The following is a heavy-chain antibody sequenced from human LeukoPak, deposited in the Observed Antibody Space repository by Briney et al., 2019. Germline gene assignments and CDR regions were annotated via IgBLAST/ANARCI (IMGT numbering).Heavy chain of an antibody. CDR2: IGTAGEI. CDR1: GFTFSSYD. V-gene: IGHV3-13*01. J-gene: IGHJ4*02. CDR3: ARDGQWLGDYFDY. D-gene: IGHD6-19*01. Sequence: GGSLRLSCAASGFTFSSYDIHWVRQATGKGLEWVSGIGTAGEIYYPGSVKGRFTISRDNAKNSLYLQMNSLRAEDTAVYYCARDGQWLGDYFDYWGQGTLVTVSS.